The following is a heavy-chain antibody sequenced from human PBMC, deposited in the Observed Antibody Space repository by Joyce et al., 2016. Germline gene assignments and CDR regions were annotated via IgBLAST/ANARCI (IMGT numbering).Heavy chain of an antibody. Sequence: QAHLVQSGAEVKKPGASVKVSCKTSGYYFIDYYMYWVRQDPGQGLEGMGWVNSYSGATDSAKKFQGKVIMTRDKSISTVYMELSSLKSDDTAVYYCARGIDVGLYSSGWLWGQGTTVTVSS. V-gene: IGHV1-2*02. CDR1: GYYFIDYY. D-gene: IGHD6-19*01. CDR2: VNSYSGAT. J-gene: IGHJ6*02. CDR3: ARGIDVGLYSSGWL.